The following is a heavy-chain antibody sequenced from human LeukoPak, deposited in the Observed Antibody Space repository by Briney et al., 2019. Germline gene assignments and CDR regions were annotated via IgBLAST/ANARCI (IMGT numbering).Heavy chain of an antibody. CDR3: ARGRSITIFGVVIDAFDI. V-gene: IGHV1-18*01. CDR1: GDTLTKYG. J-gene: IGHJ3*02. CDR2: ISPYNGNT. D-gene: IGHD3-3*01. Sequence: ASVKVSCKASGDTLTKYGISWMRQAPGQGLEWMGWISPYNGNTIYAQNLQGRVTMTADTSTITAHMELRSLRSDDTAVYYCARGRSITIFGVVIDAFDIWGQGTMVTVSS.